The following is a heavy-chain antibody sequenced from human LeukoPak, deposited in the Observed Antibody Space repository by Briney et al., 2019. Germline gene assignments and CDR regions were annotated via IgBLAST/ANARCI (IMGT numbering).Heavy chain of an antibody. CDR2: ITSDGSST. CDR1: GFTFSSYW. CDR3: ARDLTGAVFDF. Sequence: PGRSLRLSCAASGFTFSSYWMHWVRQAPGKGLVCVSRITSDGSSTSYADSVSGRFTISRDNAKNTVYLQMNSLRPEDTAVYYCARDLTGAVFDFWGQGTLVTVSS. D-gene: IGHD1-26*01. V-gene: IGHV3-74*01. J-gene: IGHJ4*02.